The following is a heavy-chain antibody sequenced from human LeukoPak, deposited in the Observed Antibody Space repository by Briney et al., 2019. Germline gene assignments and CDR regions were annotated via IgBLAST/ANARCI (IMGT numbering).Heavy chain of an antibody. CDR1: GVTFSSYG. CDR3: TTKVIRGNSGDDYDD. J-gene: IGHJ4*02. CDR2: ISSDGNDK. Sequence: QPGGSLRLSCAASGVTFSSYGMHWVRQAPGKGLEWVALISSDGNDKLYGDSVKGRFTISRDDSKSTLYLQMNSLRAEDTAVYYCTTKVIRGNSGDDYDDWGQGTLVTVYS. D-gene: IGHD5-12*01. V-gene: IGHV3-30*03.